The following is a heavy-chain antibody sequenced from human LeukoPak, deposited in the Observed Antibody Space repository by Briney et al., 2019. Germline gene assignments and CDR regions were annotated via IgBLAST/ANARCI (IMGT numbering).Heavy chain of an antibody. V-gene: IGHV1-18*01. CDR3: ARGSSSTDYFDY. D-gene: IGHD2/OR15-2a*01. Sequence: ASVKVSCKASGYTFTSYGISWVRQAPGQGLEWMGWISAYNGNTNSAQTLQGRVTMTTDTSTSTAYMDLRSLRSDDTAVYYCARGSSSTDYFDYWGQGTLVTVSS. CDR2: ISAYNGNT. CDR1: GYTFTSYG. J-gene: IGHJ4*02.